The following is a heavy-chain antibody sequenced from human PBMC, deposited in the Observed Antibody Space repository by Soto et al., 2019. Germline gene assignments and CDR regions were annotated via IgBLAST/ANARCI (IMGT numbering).Heavy chain of an antibody. CDR1: GFTFSSHA. CDR3: AKSRVFIGAIVTLLDS. V-gene: IGHV3-23*01. CDR2: ISNNGDTA. J-gene: IGHJ4*02. D-gene: IGHD3-16*02. Sequence: EVQLLESGGGLVQPGGSLTLSCATSGFTFSSHAMVWVRQAAEKGLEWVASISNNGDTAYYADSAKGRFTISRGNSENTLYLQMNGLRADDTALYFCAKSRVFIGAIVTLLDSWGQGTQVTVSS.